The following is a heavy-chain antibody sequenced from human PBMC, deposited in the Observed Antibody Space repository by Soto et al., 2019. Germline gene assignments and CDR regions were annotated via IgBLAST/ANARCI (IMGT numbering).Heavy chain of an antibody. CDR3: ARVSRWTAFDP. V-gene: IGHV1-8*02. J-gene: IGHJ5*02. CDR2: MNPNSGNT. CDR1: GYTFTSYA. Sequence: ASVKVSCKASGYTFTSYAMHWVRQATGQGLEWMGWMNPNSGNTGYAQKFQGRVTMTRNTSISTAYMELSSLRSEDTAVYYCARVSRWTAFDPWGQGTLVTVSS. D-gene: IGHD6-13*01.